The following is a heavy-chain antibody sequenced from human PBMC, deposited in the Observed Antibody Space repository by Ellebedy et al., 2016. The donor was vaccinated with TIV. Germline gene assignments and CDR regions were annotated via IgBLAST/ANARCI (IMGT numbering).Heavy chain of an antibody. D-gene: IGHD2-21*02. Sequence: GGSLRLXXEASDFSVSDNYINWVRQAPGKGLDWVSVIFSGGSTFYADSVKGRFTISRDNAKNSLYLQMNSLRDEDTAVYYCARKLGVTAFDYWGQGTLVTVSS. J-gene: IGHJ4*02. CDR3: ARKLGVTAFDY. CDR2: IFSGGST. V-gene: IGHV3-53*01. CDR1: DFSVSDNY.